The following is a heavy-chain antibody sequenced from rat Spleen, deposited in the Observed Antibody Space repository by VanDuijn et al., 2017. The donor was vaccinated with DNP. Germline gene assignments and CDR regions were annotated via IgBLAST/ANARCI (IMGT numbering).Heavy chain of an antibody. D-gene: IGHD1-10*01. V-gene: IGHV5S10*01. CDR1: GFTFSDYY. J-gene: IGHJ3*01. CDR3: ARPIYNNHGGFAY. Sequence: EVLLVESGGGLVQPGRSLKLSCAASGFTFSDYYMAWVRQAPTKGLEWVAYITYDGGSTYYRDSVQGRFTISRDNAKSTLYLQMDSLRSEDMATYYCARPIYNNHGGFAYWGQGTLVTVSS. CDR2: ITYDGGST.